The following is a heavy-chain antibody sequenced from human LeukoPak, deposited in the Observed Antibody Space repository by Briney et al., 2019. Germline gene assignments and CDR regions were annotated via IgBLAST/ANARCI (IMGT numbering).Heavy chain of an antibody. J-gene: IGHJ4*02. D-gene: IGHD3-22*01. Sequence: SETLSLTCSVSGGFNTHYYWSWIRQPPGKGLEWIGYFYHSGSTNYNPSPKSRVTISVDTSKNHFSLKLSSVTAADTAVYYCARGQWLPVFDFWGQGTLVTVSS. CDR2: FYHSGST. V-gene: IGHV4-59*01. CDR3: ARGQWLPVFDF. CDR1: GGFNTHYY.